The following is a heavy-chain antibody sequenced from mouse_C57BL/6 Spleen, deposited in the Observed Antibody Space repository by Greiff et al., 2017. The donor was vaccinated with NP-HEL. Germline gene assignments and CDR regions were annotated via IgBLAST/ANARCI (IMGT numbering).Heavy chain of an antibody. J-gene: IGHJ2*01. CDR2: INPNNGGT. V-gene: IGHV1-26*01. CDR1: GYTFTDYY. D-gene: IGHD1-1*01. Sequence: VQLQQSGPELVKPGASVKISCKASGYTFTDYYMNWVKQSHGKSLEWIGDINPNNGGTSYNQKFKGKATLTVDKSSSTAYMELRSLPSDVSAVYYCAMWTTTDYWAQGTTLTVSS. CDR3: AMWTTTDY.